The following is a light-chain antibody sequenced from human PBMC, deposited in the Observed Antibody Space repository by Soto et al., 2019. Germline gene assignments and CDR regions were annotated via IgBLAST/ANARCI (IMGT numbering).Light chain of an antibody. CDR3: SSYAGGNNWV. Sequence: QSVLTQPPSASGSPGQSVTISCTGTSSDVGGYNYVSWYQQHPGKAPKLMIYEVSKRPSGVPDRFSGSKSGNTASLTVSGLQAEDEADYYCSSYAGGNNWVFGTGTKVTVL. J-gene: IGLJ1*01. CDR2: EVS. V-gene: IGLV2-8*01. CDR1: SSDVGGYNY.